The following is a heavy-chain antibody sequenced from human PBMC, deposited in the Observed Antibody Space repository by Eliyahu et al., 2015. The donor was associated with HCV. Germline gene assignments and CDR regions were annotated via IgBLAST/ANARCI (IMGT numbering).Heavy chain of an antibody. CDR3: AKDQELLDY. V-gene: IGHV3-23*01. J-gene: IGHJ4*02. D-gene: IGHD1-26*01. CDR1: GFTFSSYA. Sequence: EVQLLESGGGLVQPGGSLRLSCAASGFTFSSYAMXWVXQAPGXGVXWVSAISGSGGSTYYADSVKGRFTISRDNSKNTLYLQMNSLRAEDTAVYYCAKDQELLDYWGQGTLVTVSS. CDR2: ISGSGGST.